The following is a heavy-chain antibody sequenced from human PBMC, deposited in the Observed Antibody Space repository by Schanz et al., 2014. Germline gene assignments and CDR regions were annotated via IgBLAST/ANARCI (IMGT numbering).Heavy chain of an antibody. J-gene: IGHJ4*02. CDR2: ITYNGGTI. V-gene: IGHV3-48*01. CDR1: GFNFGSHG. Sequence: VQLVESGGGVVQPGRSLRLSCAASGFNFGSHGMHWVRQAPGKGLEWISYITYNGGTIYYADSVKGRFTISRDNSKNTLYLQMNSLRAEDTAVYYCARDHTTESYYSAGPPIDYWGQGTLXTVSS. CDR3: ARDHTTESYYSAGPPIDY. D-gene: IGHD1-26*01.